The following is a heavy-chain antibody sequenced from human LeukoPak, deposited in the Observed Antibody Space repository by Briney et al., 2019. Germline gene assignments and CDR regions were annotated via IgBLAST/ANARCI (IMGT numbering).Heavy chain of an antibody. V-gene: IGHV5-51*01. CDR2: IYPGDSDT. J-gene: IGHJ4*02. D-gene: IGHD2-21*01. Sequence: GESLKISCMGSGYSFTSYWIGWVRQMPGKGLEWMGIIYPGDSDTRYSPSFQGQVTISADKSISTAYLQWSSLKASDTAMYYCARHETYCGGDCYLIDYWGQGTLATVSS. CDR1: GYSFTSYW. CDR3: ARHETYCGGDCYLIDY.